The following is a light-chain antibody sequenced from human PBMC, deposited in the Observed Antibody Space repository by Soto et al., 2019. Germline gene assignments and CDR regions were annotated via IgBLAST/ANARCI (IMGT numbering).Light chain of an antibody. CDR3: SSYAGSNHLVV. Sequence: QSALTQPPSASGSPGQSVTISCTGTSSDVGGYNYVSWFQQHPGKAPKLMIYEVSQRPSGVPDRFSGSKSGNTASLTVSGLQAEDEADYYCSSYAGSNHLVVFGGGTQLTVL. J-gene: IGLJ3*02. CDR1: SSDVGGYNY. V-gene: IGLV2-8*01. CDR2: EVS.